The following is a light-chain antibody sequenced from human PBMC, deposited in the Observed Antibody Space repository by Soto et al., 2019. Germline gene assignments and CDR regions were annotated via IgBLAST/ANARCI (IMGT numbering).Light chain of an antibody. Sequence: DIKMTQSPSTLSANVGDRVSITCRASQSISDWLAWYQQKPGQAPKLLIYKASTLESGVPSRFSGSGSGTEFTLTISSLQTDDFASYYCQQYSSYPSLTFGGGTKLEIK. J-gene: IGKJ4*01. CDR3: QQYSSYPSLT. CDR2: KAS. V-gene: IGKV1-5*03. CDR1: QSISDW.